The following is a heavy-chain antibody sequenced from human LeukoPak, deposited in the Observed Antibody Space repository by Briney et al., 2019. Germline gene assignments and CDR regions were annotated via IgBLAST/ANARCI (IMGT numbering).Heavy chain of an antibody. CDR2: IIPIFGTA. Sequence: ASVKVSCKASGGTFSSYAISWVRQAPGQGLEWMGGIIPIFGTANYAQKFQGRVTITADKSTSTAYMELSSLRSEDTAVYYCASYCTNGVCSSYYFDYWGQGTLVTVSS. CDR1: GGTFSSYA. D-gene: IGHD2-8*01. CDR3: ASYCTNGVCSSYYFDY. J-gene: IGHJ4*02. V-gene: IGHV1-69*06.